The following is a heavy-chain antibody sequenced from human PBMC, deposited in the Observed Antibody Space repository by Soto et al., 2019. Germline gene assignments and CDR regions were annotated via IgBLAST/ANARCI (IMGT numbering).Heavy chain of an antibody. V-gene: IGHV3-23*01. CDR3: AKLGYCSSTSCR. CDR2: ISGSVGST. D-gene: IGHD2-2*01. Sequence: GVLRLSCAASGFTFSSYAMSWVRQAPGKGLEWVSAISGSVGSTYYADSVKGRFTISRDNSKNTLYLQMNSLRAEDTAVYYCAKLGYCSSTSCRWGQGTLVTVSS. CDR1: GFTFSSYA. J-gene: IGHJ4*02.